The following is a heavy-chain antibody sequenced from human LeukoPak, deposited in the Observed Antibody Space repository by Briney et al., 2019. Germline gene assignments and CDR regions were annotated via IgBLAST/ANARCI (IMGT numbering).Heavy chain of an antibody. V-gene: IGHV4-61*02. CDR1: GGSISSGSYY. Sequence: PSQTLSLTCTVSGGSISSGSYYWSWIRQPAGKGLEWIGRIYTSGSTNYNPSLKSRVTISVDTSKNQFSLKLSSVTAADTAVYYCASRGYYDSSGLGYWGQGTLVTVSS. CDR2: IYTSGST. CDR3: ASRGYYDSSGLGY. J-gene: IGHJ4*02. D-gene: IGHD3-22*01.